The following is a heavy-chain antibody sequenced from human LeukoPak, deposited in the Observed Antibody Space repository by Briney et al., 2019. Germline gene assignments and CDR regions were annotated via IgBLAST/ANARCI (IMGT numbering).Heavy chain of an antibody. J-gene: IGHJ4*02. CDR1: GFIFTNFW. CDR2: IHPEGNEK. V-gene: IGHV3-7*04. CDR3: ARGDAFSGDH. Sequence: GGSLRLSCAVSGFIFTNFWMSWVRQAPGRGLEWVANIHPEGNEKYHVESVKGRFTISRDNTKNLLFLQMNGLRVEDTAVYYCARGDAFSGDHGGQGTLVTVSS.